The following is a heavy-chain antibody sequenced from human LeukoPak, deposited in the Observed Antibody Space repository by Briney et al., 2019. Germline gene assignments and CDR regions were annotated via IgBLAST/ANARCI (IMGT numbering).Heavy chain of an antibody. V-gene: IGHV3-72*01. CDR1: GFTFSNAW. CDR2: SRDKGNSYTT. D-gene: IGHD3-10*01. Sequence: GGSLRLSCAASGFTFSNAWMSWVRQAPGKGLEWVGRSRDKGNSYTTAYAASVRGRFTISRDDSKNSLYLQMNSLKIEDTAVYYCTKLARAPRDFDYWGQGTLVTVSS. J-gene: IGHJ4*01. CDR3: TKLARAPRDFDY.